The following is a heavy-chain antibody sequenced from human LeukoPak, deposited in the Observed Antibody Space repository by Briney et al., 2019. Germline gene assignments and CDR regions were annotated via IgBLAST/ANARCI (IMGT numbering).Heavy chain of an antibody. CDR3: VKDNREEDWFVP. V-gene: IGHV3-64D*09. Sequence: GGSLRLSCSASGFTFRKYSMHWVRQGRGEGLEYVSAISSNGHTYYADSVKGRFTISRDNSKSTLYLQMSSLRPEDTAVYYCVKDNREEDWFVPWGHGTLVTVSS. D-gene: IGHD2/OR15-2a*01. CDR1: GFTFRKYS. CDR2: ISSNGHT. J-gene: IGHJ5*02.